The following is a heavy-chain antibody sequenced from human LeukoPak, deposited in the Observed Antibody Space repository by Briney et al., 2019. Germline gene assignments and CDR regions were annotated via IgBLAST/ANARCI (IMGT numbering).Heavy chain of an antibody. CDR1: GGSFSGYY. CDR3: ARGGRGRVPAAPIDV. J-gene: IGHJ6*03. CDR2: LNHSGRT. D-gene: IGHD2-2*01. Sequence: SETLSLTSAVYGGSFSGYYWSWIPQPPGKGLEWRRELNHSGRTNYNTPLKSRATISVATYKYLFSLKLGSVTAAYTAVYYCARGGRGRVPAAPIDVWGKGTTVTVSS. V-gene: IGHV4-34*01.